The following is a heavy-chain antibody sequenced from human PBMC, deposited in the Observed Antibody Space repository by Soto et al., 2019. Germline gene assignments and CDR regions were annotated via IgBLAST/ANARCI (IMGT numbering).Heavy chain of an antibody. CDR3: AKDKRPSITMIVVVTNWFDP. J-gene: IGHJ5*02. Sequence: SETLSLTCTVSGGSISSYYWSWIRQPPGKGLEWIGNIFDSGSTNYNPSLKSRVTISVDTSKNQFSLKVRSVTAADTAVYYCAKDKRPSITMIVVVTNWFDPWGQGTLVTVSS. D-gene: IGHD3-22*01. CDR2: IFDSGST. V-gene: IGHV4-59*01. CDR1: GGSISSYY.